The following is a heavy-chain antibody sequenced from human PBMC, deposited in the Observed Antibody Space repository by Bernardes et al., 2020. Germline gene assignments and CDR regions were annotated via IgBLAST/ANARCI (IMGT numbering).Heavy chain of an antibody. CDR3: ACLNRVLAHLDY. CDR1: GGSISSSSYY. Sequence: SETLSLTCTVSGGSISSSSYYWGWIRQPPGKGLEWIGSIYYSGSTYYNPSLKSRVTISVDTSKNQFSLKLSSVTAADTAVYYCACLNRVLAHLDYWGQGTLVTVSS. CDR2: IYYSGST. V-gene: IGHV4-39*01. J-gene: IGHJ4*02.